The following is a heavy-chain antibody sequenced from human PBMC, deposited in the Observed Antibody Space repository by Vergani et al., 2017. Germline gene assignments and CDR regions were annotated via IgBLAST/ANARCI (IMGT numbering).Heavy chain of an antibody. CDR2: INNDGHT. CDR3: AVRPRVNLVGGEIVTKRTFDY. CDR1: GESFSSFY. J-gene: IGHJ4*02. D-gene: IGHD3-10*01. Sequence: QVQLQQWGAGVVKPSGTLSLTCAVFGESFSSFYWSWIRQPPGKGLEWIGEINNDGHTNYNPPLASRVTVSSDTAKNQFSLNLMAVTVADTAMYYCAVRPRVNLVGGEIVTKRTFDYWSQGSLVTVSS. V-gene: IGHV4-34*02.